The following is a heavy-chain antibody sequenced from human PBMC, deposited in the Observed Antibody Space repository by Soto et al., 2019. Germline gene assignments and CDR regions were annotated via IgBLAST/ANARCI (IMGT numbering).Heavy chain of an antibody. CDR1: GGSISSYY. CDR2: IYYSGST. D-gene: IGHD6-19*01. V-gene: IGHV4-59*08. J-gene: IGHJ4*02. Sequence: SETLSLSCTVSGGSISSYYWSWIRQPPGKGLEWFGYIYYSGSTNYNPSLKSRVTISVDTSKNQFSLKLSSVTAADTAVYYCARQTYSSRWPFAYWGQGTLVTVSS. CDR3: ARQTYSSRWPFAY.